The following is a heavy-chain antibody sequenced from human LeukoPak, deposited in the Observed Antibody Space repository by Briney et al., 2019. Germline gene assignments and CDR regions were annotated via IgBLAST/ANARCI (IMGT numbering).Heavy chain of an antibody. CDR1: GYTFTGYY. V-gene: IGHV1-2*02. CDR2: INPNSGGT. J-gene: IGHJ4*02. Sequence: EASVKVSCKASGYTFTGYYMHWVRQAPGQGLEWMGWINPNSGGTNYAQKFQGRVTMTRDTSISTAYMELSRLRSDDTAVYYCAIAGIAAAGTVNYWGQGTLVTVSS. D-gene: IGHD6-13*01. CDR3: AIAGIAAAGTVNY.